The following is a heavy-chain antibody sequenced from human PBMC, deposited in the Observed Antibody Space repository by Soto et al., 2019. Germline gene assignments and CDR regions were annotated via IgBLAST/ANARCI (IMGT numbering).Heavy chain of an antibody. CDR3: AKVRSSSWYGLGYFDL. CDR1: GFTFSSYG. D-gene: IGHD6-13*01. J-gene: IGHJ2*01. V-gene: IGHV3-30*18. Sequence: QPGGSLRLSCAASGFTFSSYGMHWVRQAPGKGLEWVAVISYDGSNKYYADSVKGRFTISRDNSKNTLYLQMNSLRAEDTAVYYCAKVRSSSWYGLGYFDLWGRGTLVTVSS. CDR2: ISYDGSNK.